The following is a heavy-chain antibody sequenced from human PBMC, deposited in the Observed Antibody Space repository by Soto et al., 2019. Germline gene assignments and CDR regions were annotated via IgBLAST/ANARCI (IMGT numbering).Heavy chain of an antibody. D-gene: IGHD1-26*01. CDR3: ERDDVGAGGMAV. CDR1: GYTFTSYY. V-gene: IGHV1-46*01. CDR2: INPSGGST. J-gene: IGHJ6*02. Sequence: QVQLVQSGAEVKKPAASVKVSCKASGYTFTSYYMHWVRQSPGQGLEWTGIINPSGGSTSYAQKFQGRVAMTRATSTSTVYMELSSLRSEDTAVYYCERDDVGAGGMAVWGQGTTVSVSS.